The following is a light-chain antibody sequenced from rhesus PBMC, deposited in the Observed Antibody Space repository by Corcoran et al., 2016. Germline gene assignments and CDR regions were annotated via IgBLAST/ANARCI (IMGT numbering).Light chain of an antibody. CDR3: QHDYDNPLT. Sequence: DIQMTQSPSALSASVGDRVTISCRASQNIYSNLAWYQQKPGKAPKLLIYAASSLQTGIPSRFSGSGSGTDFTLPISSLQPEDSAAYYCQHDYDNPLTFGGGTKVELK. V-gene: IGKV1-44*03. CDR1: QNIYSN. J-gene: IGKJ4*01. CDR2: AAS.